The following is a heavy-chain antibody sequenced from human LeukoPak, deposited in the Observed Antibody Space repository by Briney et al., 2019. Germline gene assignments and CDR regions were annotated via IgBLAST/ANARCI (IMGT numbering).Heavy chain of an antibody. CDR3: ARGEYSSSLKGSYYMDV. V-gene: IGHV3-21*01. CDR2: ISSSSSYI. Sequence: GGSLRLSCAASGFTFSSYSMNWVRQAPGNGLEWVSSISSSSSYIYYADSVKGRFTISRDNAKNSLYLQMNSLRAEDTAVYYCARGEYSSSLKGSYYMDVWGKGTTVTVSS. D-gene: IGHD6-6*01. J-gene: IGHJ6*03. CDR1: GFTFSSYS.